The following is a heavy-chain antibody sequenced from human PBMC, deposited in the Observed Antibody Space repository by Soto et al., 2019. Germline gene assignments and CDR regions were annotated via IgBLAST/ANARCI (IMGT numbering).Heavy chain of an antibody. CDR2: TSYTGNT. CDR3: ANYANSGFGIWG. J-gene: IGHJ4*02. D-gene: IGHD3-22*01. V-gene: IGHV4-59*02. Sequence: PSDTLRLTCFVSGGSVTSYHWSGIRQFPGKGLEWIAYTSYTGNTNYNPSLQSRVTISLDTSKSQFSLRLSSVTAADTAVYDCANYANSGFGIWGWGKGTLVTVS. CDR1: GGSVTSYH.